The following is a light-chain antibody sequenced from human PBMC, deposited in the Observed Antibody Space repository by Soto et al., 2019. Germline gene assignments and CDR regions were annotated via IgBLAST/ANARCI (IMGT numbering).Light chain of an antibody. CDR2: SNN. CDR1: SSNVGSNA. Sequence: QSVLTQPPSASESPGQRVTISCSGSSSNVGSNAVNWYQQLPGTAPTLLIYSNNERLSGVPDRFSGSKSGTSASLAISGLQSEDEADYHCCSYTSGTSVFGTGTKVTVL. J-gene: IGLJ1*01. CDR3: CSYTSGTSV. V-gene: IGLV1-44*01.